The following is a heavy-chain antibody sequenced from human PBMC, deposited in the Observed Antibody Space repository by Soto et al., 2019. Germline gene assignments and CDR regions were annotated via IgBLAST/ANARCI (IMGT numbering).Heavy chain of an antibody. D-gene: IGHD3-16*01. J-gene: IGHJ6*02. CDR2: IDTSGTT. Sequence: QVQVQESGPGLVKPSETLSLTCTVSRGSISSYYVSWIRQSAGKGLEWIGRIDTSGTTNYNPSLKSRVTMSVDASKSQFSLNLSPVTAADTAVYYCARGPRGYVYYHGMDVWGQGPTDTVSS. V-gene: IGHV4-4*07. CDR1: RGSISSYY. CDR3: ARGPRGYVYYHGMDV.